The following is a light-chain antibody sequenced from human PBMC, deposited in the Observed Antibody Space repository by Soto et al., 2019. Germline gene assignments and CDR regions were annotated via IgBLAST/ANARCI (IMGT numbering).Light chain of an antibody. V-gene: IGLV2-14*01. J-gene: IGLJ2*01. CDR2: EVS. CDR1: SSDVGGYIY. Sequence: QSALTQPASVSGSPGQSITISCTGTSSDVGGYIYVSWYQHHPGKAPKLMIYEVSNRPSGVSNRFSGSKSGNTASLTISGLQAEDEADYFCSSYTSSSAVLFGGGAKVTVL. CDR3: SSYTSSSAVL.